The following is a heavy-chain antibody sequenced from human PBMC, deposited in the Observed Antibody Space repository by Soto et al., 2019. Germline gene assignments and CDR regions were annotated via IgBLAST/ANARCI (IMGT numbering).Heavy chain of an antibody. CDR3: ARLPRSGWDHYYYGMDV. J-gene: IGHJ6*02. V-gene: IGHV3-30*03. CDR2: MSHDGSHK. CDR1: GFTFSTYG. D-gene: IGHD6-19*01. Sequence: QVQLVESGGGVVQAGGSLGLSCTASGFTFSTYGMDWVRQAPGKGPEWVAVMSHDGSHKAFLDSVKGRFIISRDNSKNTLYLQMNSPRPDDTAVYYCARLPRSGWDHYYYGMDVWGQGTTVIVSS.